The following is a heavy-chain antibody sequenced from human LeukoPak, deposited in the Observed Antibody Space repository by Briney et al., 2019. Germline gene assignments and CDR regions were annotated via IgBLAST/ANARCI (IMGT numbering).Heavy chain of an antibody. CDR2: IYYSGST. Sequence: SETLSLTCAVYGGSFSGYYWSWIRQPPGKGLEWIGYIYYSGSTNYNPSLKSRVTISVDTSKNQFSLNLSSVTAADTAVYYCAGSRGYSYGYYFDYWGQGTLVTVSS. D-gene: IGHD5-18*01. V-gene: IGHV4-59*01. CDR1: GGSFSGYY. CDR3: AGSRGYSYGYYFDY. J-gene: IGHJ4*02.